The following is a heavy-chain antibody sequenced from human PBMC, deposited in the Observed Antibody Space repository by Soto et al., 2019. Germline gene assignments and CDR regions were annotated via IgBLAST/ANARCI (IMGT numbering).Heavy chain of an antibody. CDR2: IKQDASEK. Sequence: EVQLVESGGGLVQPGGSLRLSCAASGFTFSIYWMSWVRQAPGKGLEWVANIKQDASEKYYVDCVKGRFTISRDNARSSLYRKINSLGAEDRAVYYCASTASLDYGGQGTLVTVSS. J-gene: IGHJ4*02. V-gene: IGHV3-7*01. D-gene: IGHD2-21*02. CDR3: ASTASLDY. CDR1: GFTFSIYW.